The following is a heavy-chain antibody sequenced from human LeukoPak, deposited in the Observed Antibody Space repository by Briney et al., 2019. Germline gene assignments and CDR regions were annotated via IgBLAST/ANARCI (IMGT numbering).Heavy chain of an antibody. CDR2: IYTGGNT. CDR1: EFTVSSNH. J-gene: IGHJ4*02. CDR3: VREFSGSYYFDS. V-gene: IGHV3-53*01. Sequence: GGSLRLPCAVSEFTVSSNHMSWVRQPPGKGLEWVSTIYTGGNTYFADSVKGRFTISRDNPKNTVYLQMNSLRAEDTAVYYCVREFSGSYYFDSWGQGALVTVSS. D-gene: IGHD1-26*01.